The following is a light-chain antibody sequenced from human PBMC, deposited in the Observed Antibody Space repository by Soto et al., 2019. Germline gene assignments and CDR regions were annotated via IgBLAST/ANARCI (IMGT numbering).Light chain of an antibody. Sequence: EIVMTQSSATLSVSPGERATFSCRASQSVSSNLAWYQQKPGQAPRLLIYAASTRATGIPARFSGSGSGTEFTLTISSLQSEDFAVYYCQQYDNWPLFGQGTKVEIK. V-gene: IGKV3-15*01. J-gene: IGKJ1*01. CDR1: QSVSSN. CDR3: QQYDNWPL. CDR2: AAS.